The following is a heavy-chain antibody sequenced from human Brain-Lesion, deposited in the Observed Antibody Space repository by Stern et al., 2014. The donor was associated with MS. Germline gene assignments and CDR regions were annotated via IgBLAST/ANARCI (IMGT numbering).Heavy chain of an antibody. CDR1: GGSIKSGSHY. Sequence: QLQLQESGPGLVKPSQTLSLTCTVSGGSIKSGSHYWNWIRQPAGKGLEWIGLISASGTTDFNPSLRSRVTISIDTSNNQFSLELYSVTAADTAVYYCARESRQLIVIQYYSYGMDVWGQGTTVTVSS. J-gene: IGHJ6*02. V-gene: IGHV4-61*02. CDR3: ARESRQLIVIQYYSYGMDV. CDR2: ISASGTT. D-gene: IGHD2-21*01.